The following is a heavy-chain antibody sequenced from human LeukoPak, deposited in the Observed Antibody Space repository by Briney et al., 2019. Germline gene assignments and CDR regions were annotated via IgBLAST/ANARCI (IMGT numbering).Heavy chain of an antibody. Sequence: GGSLRLSCAASGFTFSSYWMHWVRQAPGEGLVWVSRIKGDGSSTDYAESVKGRFTISRDNAKSTLFLQRISLRAEDTAMYYCARGVSGIGPEIWGQGTLVTVSS. CDR1: GFTFSSYW. CDR3: ARGVSGIGPEI. CDR2: IKGDGSST. V-gene: IGHV3-74*01. J-gene: IGHJ3*02. D-gene: IGHD5/OR15-5a*01.